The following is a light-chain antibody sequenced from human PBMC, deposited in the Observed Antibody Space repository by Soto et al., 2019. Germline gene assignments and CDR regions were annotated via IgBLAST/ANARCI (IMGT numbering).Light chain of an antibody. CDR3: QQYGSTPLS. Sequence: ELVLTQSPGTLSLSPGERATLSCRASQSVGSNKLAWYQQKRGQAPRFLMYDASTRATGIPDRFSGSGSGTDFNLAISRLEPEDFAVYYCQQYGSTPLSFGGGTKVEIK. CDR2: DAS. CDR1: QSVGSNK. J-gene: IGKJ4*01. V-gene: IGKV3-20*01.